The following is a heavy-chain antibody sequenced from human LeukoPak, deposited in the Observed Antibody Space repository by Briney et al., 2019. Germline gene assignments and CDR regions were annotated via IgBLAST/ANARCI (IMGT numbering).Heavy chain of an antibody. CDR1: GGSISNSGYY. V-gene: IGHV4-39*07. D-gene: IGHD3-10*01. Sequence: SETLSLTCTVSGGSISNSGYYWGWIRQPPGKGLEWIGSVYYSGKTNYNPSLKSRVTISVDTSKNQFSLKLSSVTAADTAVYYCARALWFGELLSQYYFDYWGQGTLVTVSS. J-gene: IGHJ4*02. CDR2: VYYSGKT. CDR3: ARALWFGELLSQYYFDY.